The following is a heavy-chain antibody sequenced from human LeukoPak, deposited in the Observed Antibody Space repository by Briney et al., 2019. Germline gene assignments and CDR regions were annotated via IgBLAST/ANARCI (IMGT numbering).Heavy chain of an antibody. J-gene: IGHJ3*02. Sequence: GGSLRLSCAASGFTFSSYGMHWVRQAPGKGLEWVAVISYDGSNKYYADSVKGRFTISRDNSKNSLYLQMNSLRAEDTALYYCAREGRDYGDPANAFDIWGQGTMVTVSS. CDR2: ISYDGSNK. CDR3: AREGRDYGDPANAFDI. D-gene: IGHD4-17*01. V-gene: IGHV3-30*03. CDR1: GFTFSSYG.